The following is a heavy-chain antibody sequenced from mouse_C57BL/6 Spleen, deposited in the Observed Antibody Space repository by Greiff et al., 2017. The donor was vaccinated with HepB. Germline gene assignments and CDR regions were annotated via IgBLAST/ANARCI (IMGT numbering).Heavy chain of an antibody. CDR3: ARGPYYYGSPNWYFDV. CDR1: GYTFTSYW. V-gene: IGHV1-64*01. D-gene: IGHD1-1*01. Sequence: QVQLQQPGAELVKPGASVKLSCKASGYTFTSYWMHWVKQRPGQGLEWIGMIHPNSGSTNYNEKFKSKATLTVDKSSSTAYMQLSSLTSEDSAVYYCARGPYYYGSPNWYFDVWGTGTTVTVSS. J-gene: IGHJ1*03. CDR2: IHPNSGST.